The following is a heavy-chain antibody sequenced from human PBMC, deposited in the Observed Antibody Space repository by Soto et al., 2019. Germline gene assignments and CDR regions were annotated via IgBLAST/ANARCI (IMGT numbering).Heavy chain of an antibody. CDR2: ISSSSSTI. J-gene: IGHJ5*02. D-gene: IGHD2-2*01. Sequence: GGSLRLSCAASGFTFSYYAMHWVRQAPGKGLEWVSYISSSSSTIYYADSVKGRFTISRDNAKNSLYLQMNSLRAEDTAVYYCAREYCSSTSCLNWFDPWGQGTLVTVSS. V-gene: IGHV3-48*01. CDR3: AREYCSSTSCLNWFDP. CDR1: GFTFSYYA.